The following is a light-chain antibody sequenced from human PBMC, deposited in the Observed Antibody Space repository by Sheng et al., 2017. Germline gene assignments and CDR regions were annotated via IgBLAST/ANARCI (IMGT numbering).Light chain of an antibody. J-gene: IGKJ2*01. V-gene: IGKV3-15*01. CDR1: QSVSSN. Sequence: EIVMTQSPATLSVSQGERVTLSCRASQSVSSNLAWYQQKPGQAPRLIIYGASTRATGVPARFSGSGSGTEFTLTISSLQSEDFAVYYCQQYNNWPMYTFGQGTNLEIK. CDR3: QQYNNWPMYT. CDR2: GAS.